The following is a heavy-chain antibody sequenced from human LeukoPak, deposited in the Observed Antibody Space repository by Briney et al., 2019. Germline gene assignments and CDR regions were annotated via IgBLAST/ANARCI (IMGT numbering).Heavy chain of an antibody. J-gene: IGHJ6*02. CDR2: INHSGST. Sequence: SETLSLTCAVYGGSFSGYYWSWIRQPPGKGLEWIGEINHSGSTNYNPSLKSRVTISVDTSKNQFSLKLSSVTAADTAVYYCTRRVGYCSSTSCYGMDVWGQGTTVTVSS. CDR1: GGSFSGYY. D-gene: IGHD2-2*01. CDR3: TRRVGYCSSTSCYGMDV. V-gene: IGHV4-34*03.